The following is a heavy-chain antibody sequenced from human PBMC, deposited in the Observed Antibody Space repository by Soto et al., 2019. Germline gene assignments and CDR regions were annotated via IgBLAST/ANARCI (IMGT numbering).Heavy chain of an antibody. D-gene: IGHD6-13*01. CDR1: GFTVSSNY. CDR3: ARDLLSSSWYWFDP. J-gene: IGHJ5*02. CDR2: IYSGGST. V-gene: IGHV3-53*01. Sequence: GGSLRLSCAASGFTVSSNYMSWVRQAPGKGLEWVSVIYSGGSTYYADSVKGRFTISRDNSKNTLYLQMNSLRAEDTAVYYCARDLLSSSWYWFDPWGQGTLVTVSS.